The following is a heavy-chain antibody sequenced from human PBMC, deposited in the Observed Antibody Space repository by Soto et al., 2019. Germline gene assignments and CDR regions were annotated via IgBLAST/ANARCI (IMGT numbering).Heavy chain of an antibody. CDR2: IYPGDSDT. CDR3: ARHVTQLVPTGREMDWFDP. D-gene: IGHD6-13*01. J-gene: IGHJ5*02. V-gene: IGHV5-51*01. Sequence: EVQLVQSGAEVKKPGESLKISCNGSGYSFTSYWIGWVRQMPGKGLEWMGIIYPGDSDTRYSPSFQGQVTISADKSISTAYLQWSSLKAADTAMYYCARHVTQLVPTGREMDWFDPWGQGTLVTVSS. CDR1: GYSFTSYW.